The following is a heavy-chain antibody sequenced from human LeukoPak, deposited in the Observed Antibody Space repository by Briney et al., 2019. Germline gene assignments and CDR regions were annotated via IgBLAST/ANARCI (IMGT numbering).Heavy chain of an antibody. Sequence: SEALSLTCTVSGGSISSSSYYWGWIRQPPGKGLEWIGSIYYSGSTYYNPSLKSRVTISVDTSKNQFSLRLNSVAAADTAVFFCARDIGSRVWGKGTTVIVSS. CDR1: GGSISSSSYY. CDR3: ARDIGSRV. D-gene: IGHD1-26*01. J-gene: IGHJ6*04. CDR2: IYYSGST. V-gene: IGHV4-39*07.